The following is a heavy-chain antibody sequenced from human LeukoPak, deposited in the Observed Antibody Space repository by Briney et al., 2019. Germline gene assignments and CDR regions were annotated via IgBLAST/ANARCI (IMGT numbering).Heavy chain of an antibody. CDR3: GRGPAEGAFDI. J-gene: IGHJ3*02. Sequence: GGSLRLSCAASGFTLSDFWMSWVRQAPGKGLEWVANIDQDGSDKNYVGSVKGRFTISRDDAKNSLFLQMNSLRAEDTAVYYCGRGPAEGAFDIWGQGAMVTVSS. V-gene: IGHV3-7*01. CDR2: IDQDGSDK. CDR1: GFTLSDFW. D-gene: IGHD2-2*01.